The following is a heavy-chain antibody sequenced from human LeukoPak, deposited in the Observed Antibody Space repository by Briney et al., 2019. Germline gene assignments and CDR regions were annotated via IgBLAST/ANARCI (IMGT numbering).Heavy chain of an antibody. J-gene: IGHJ5*02. CDR2: ISAYNGNT. V-gene: IGHV1-18*01. Sequence: ASVKVSCKASGYTFTSYGISWVRQAPGQGLEWMGWISAYNGNTNYAQKLQGRVTMTTDTSTSTAYMELRSLRSDDTAVYYCARVYCSSTSCYSMGMDWFDPWGQGTLVTVSS. CDR1: GYTFTSYG. D-gene: IGHD2-2*01. CDR3: ARVYCSSTSCYSMGMDWFDP.